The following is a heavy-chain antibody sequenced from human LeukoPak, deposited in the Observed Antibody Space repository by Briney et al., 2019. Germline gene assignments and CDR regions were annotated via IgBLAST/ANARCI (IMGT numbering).Heavy chain of an antibody. CDR3: TTASSYSGSGTYRGYFDY. J-gene: IGHJ4*02. CDR2: ISSGGSTI. CDR1: GFTFSSYE. D-gene: IGHD3-10*01. V-gene: IGHV3-48*03. Sequence: GGSLRLSCAASGFTFSSYEMSWVRQAPGKGLEWVSYISSGGSTIYYADSVKGRFTISRDNAKNSLYLQMNSLRAEDTAVYYCTTASSYSGSGTYRGYFDYWGQGTLVTVSS.